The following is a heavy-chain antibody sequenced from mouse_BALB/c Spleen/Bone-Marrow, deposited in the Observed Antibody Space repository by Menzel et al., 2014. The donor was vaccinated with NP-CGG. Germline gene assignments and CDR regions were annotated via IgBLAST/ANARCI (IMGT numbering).Heavy chain of an antibody. CDR2: IDPANGNT. V-gene: IGHV14-3*02. CDR1: GFNIKDTY. Sequence: EVKLMESGAELVKPGASVKLSCTASGFNIKDTYMHWVKQRPEQGLEWIGRIDPANGNTKYGPKFQGKATITADTSSNTAYLQLSGLTSEDTAVYYCARLITTDYWGQGTTLTVSS. J-gene: IGHJ2*01. CDR3: ARLITTDY. D-gene: IGHD2-4*01.